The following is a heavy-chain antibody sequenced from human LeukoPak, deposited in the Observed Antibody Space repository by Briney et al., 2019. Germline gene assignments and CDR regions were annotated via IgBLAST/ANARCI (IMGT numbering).Heavy chain of an antibody. CDR1: GFTVNRTY. Sequence: GGSLRLSCAASGFTVNRTYMSWVRQAPGRGLQWVAVIWNDGSKTYYEDSVKGRFTISRDNSKNTVFLQMNSLRAEDTALYYCARGIAAAGNPNWFDPWGQGTLVTVSS. CDR2: IWNDGSKT. D-gene: IGHD6-13*01. CDR3: ARGIAAAGNPNWFDP. J-gene: IGHJ5*02. V-gene: IGHV3-33*07.